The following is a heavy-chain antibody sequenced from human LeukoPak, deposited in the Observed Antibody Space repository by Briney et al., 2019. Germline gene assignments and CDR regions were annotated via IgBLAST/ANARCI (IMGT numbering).Heavy chain of an antibody. CDR3: ARGRSAMRMDV. J-gene: IGHJ6*04. CDR1: GYTFSNYD. Sequence: ASVKVSCKASGYTFSNYDINWVRQATGQGLEWMGWMNPSSGSTAYAQKFQGRVTITRNTSISTAYMGLSTLRFEDTAVYYCARGRSAMRMDVWGKGTTVTVSS. V-gene: IGHV1-8*03. D-gene: IGHD2-2*01. CDR2: MNPSSGST.